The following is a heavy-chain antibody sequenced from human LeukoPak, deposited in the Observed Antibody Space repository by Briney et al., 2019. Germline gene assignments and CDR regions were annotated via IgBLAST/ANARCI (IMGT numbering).Heavy chain of an antibody. CDR2: INPNSGGT. D-gene: IGHD4-17*01. Sequence: ASVKVSCKASGYTFTGYYMHWVRQAPGQGLEWMGWINPNSGGTNYAQKFQGRVTMTRDTSISTAYMELSRLRSDDTAVYYCAAETMTTVTTEDYWGQGTLVTVSS. CDR3: AAETMTTVTTEDY. J-gene: IGHJ4*02. CDR1: GYTFTGYY. V-gene: IGHV1-2*02.